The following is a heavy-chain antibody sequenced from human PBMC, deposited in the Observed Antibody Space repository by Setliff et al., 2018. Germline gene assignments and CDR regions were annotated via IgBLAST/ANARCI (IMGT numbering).Heavy chain of an antibody. D-gene: IGHD2-15*01. CDR1: GGSISSSNYY. Sequence: SETLSLTCTVSGGSISSSNYYWGWIRQPPGKGLEWIGNIHYGGSAYYNPSLKSRVTISVDTSKNQFSLKLSSVTAADTAMYYCARILGYCSGGSCYVPYWGQGTLVTVSS. CDR3: ARILGYCSGGSCYVPY. V-gene: IGHV4-39*07. CDR2: IHYGGSA. J-gene: IGHJ4*02.